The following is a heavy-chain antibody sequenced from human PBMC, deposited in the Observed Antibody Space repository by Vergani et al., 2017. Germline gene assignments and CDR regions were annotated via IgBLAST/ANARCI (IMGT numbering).Heavy chain of an antibody. D-gene: IGHD6-6*01. CDR3: AKWSGSSSSAYYYYYYMDV. CDR1: EFTFSNYA. Sequence: EVQLLESGGGLVQPGGSLRLTCAASEFTFSNYAMNWVRQAPGKGLEWVSDISGSDHNTNYADSVKGRFTISRDNSKNTLYLQMNSLRAEDTAVYYCAKWSGSSSSAYYYYYYMDVWGKGTTVTVSS. CDR2: ISGSDHNT. V-gene: IGHV3-23*01. J-gene: IGHJ6*03.